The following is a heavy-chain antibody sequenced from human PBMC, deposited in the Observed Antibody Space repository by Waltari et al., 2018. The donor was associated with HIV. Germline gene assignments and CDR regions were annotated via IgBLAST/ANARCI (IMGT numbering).Heavy chain of an antibody. CDR2: ISSSSFNI. CDR1: GFSFGDYP. Sequence: EQLVESGGGVVNPGGSLRRSCEASGFSFGDYPMNWVRQPPGKGLEWIAYISSSSFNIKYADSVRGRFTISRDNTQNSLSLQMNNLIDEDTADYFCARDTLNFFFGLDLWGHGTPVTVSS. CDR3: ARDTLNFFFGLDL. V-gene: IGHV3-11*06. J-gene: IGHJ6*02.